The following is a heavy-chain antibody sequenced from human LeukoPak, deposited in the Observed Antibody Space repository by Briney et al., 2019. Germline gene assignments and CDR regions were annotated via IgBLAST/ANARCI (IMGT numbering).Heavy chain of an antibody. Sequence: PSETLSLTCTVSGGSISSSSYYWGWIRQPPGNGLEWIGSIYYSGSTYYNPSLKSRVTISVDTSKNQFSLKLSSVTAADTAVYYCARHRGGYSGYDYSDYWGQGTLVTVSS. D-gene: IGHD5-12*01. CDR2: IYYSGST. V-gene: IGHV4-39*01. J-gene: IGHJ4*02. CDR1: GGSISSSSYY. CDR3: ARHRGGYSGYDYSDY.